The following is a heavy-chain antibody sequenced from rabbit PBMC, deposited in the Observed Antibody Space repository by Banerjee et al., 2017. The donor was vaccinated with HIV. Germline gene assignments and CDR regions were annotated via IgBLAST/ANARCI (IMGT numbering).Heavy chain of an antibody. CDR2: INTTTGKP. Sequence: EQLEESGGGLVKPEGSLTLTCKASGVSFSDKDVMCWVRQAPGKGLEWIACINTTTGKPVYATWAKGRFTISTSSSTTVTLHMTSLTAADTATYFCARDLPGVIGWNFGWWGPGTLVTVS. CDR1: GVSFSDKDV. CDR3: ARDLPGVIGWNFGW. D-gene: IGHD1-1*01. J-gene: IGHJ4*01. V-gene: IGHV1S45*01.